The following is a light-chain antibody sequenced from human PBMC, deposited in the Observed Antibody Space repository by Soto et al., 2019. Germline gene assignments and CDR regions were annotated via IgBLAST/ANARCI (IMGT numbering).Light chain of an antibody. CDR3: QQYNSYWT. Sequence: DIQMTQSPSSLSASVGDRVTITCRASQSISSYLNWYQQKPGKAPKLLIYAASSLQSGVPSRFGGSGSGTEFTLTISSLQPDDFATYYCQQYNSYWTFGQGTKV. CDR2: AAS. CDR1: QSISSY. J-gene: IGKJ1*01. V-gene: IGKV1-39*01.